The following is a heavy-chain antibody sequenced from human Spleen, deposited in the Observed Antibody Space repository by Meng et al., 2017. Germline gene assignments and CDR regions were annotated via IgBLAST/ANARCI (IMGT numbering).Heavy chain of an antibody. D-gene: IGHD4-11*01. J-gene: IGHJ4*02. V-gene: IGHV4-34*01. CDR1: GGSFSDYY. Sequence: LFKPSETRSLTCVVSGGSFSDYYWSWIRQPPGKGLEWMGEINHSGSTNSNPSLESRATISVDTSQNNLSLKLSSVTAADSAVYYCARGPTTMAHDFDYWGQGTLVTVSS. CDR3: ARGPTTMAHDFDY. CDR2: INHSGST.